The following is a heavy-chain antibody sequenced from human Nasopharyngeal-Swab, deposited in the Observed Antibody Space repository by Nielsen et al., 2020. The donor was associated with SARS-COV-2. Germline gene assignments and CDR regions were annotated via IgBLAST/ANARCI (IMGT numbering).Heavy chain of an antibody. J-gene: IGHJ6*03. D-gene: IGHD6-13*01. V-gene: IGHV4-59*01. CDR3: ARGFVAADNYYYYYMDV. CDR2: IYYSGST. Sequence: RQAPGKGLEWIGYIYYSGSTNYNPSLKSRVTISVDTSKNQFSLKLSSVTAADPAVYSCARGFVAADNYYYYYMDVWGKGTTVTVSS.